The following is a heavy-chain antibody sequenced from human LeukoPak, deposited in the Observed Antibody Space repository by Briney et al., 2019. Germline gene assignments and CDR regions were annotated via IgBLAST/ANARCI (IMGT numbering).Heavy chain of an antibody. Sequence: ASVRVSYTASGYTFTNYDIRWVRQAPGQGGEGMGWISAYNGNTNYAQKLQGRVTINTDTSTSKAYMELRSLRSDDTAVYYCARLEGAMLYWGQGTLVTVSS. CDR2: ISAYNGNT. J-gene: IGHJ4*02. V-gene: IGHV1-18*01. D-gene: IGHD3-16*01. CDR3: ARLEGAMLY. CDR1: GYTFTNYD.